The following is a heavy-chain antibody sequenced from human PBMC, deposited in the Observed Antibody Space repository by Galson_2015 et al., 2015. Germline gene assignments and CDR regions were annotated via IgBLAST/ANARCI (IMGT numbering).Heavy chain of an antibody. CDR1: GGSISSYY. Sequence: ETLSLTCTVSGGSISSYYWSWIRQPPGKGLEWIGYIYYSGSTNYNPSLKGRVTISVDTSKNQFSLKLSSVTAADTAVYYCARDRTAGLVDYWGQGTLVTVSS. V-gene: IGHV4-59*01. J-gene: IGHJ4*02. CDR2: IYYSGST. CDR3: ARDRTAGLVDY.